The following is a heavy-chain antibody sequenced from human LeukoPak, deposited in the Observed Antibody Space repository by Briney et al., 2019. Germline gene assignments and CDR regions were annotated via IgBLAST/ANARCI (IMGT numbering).Heavy chain of an antibody. Sequence: GGSLRLSCAASGFTFSSYWMHWVRQAPGKGLVWVSRIISDGSDTSYADSVKGRFTISRDNAKNTLYLQMNSLRGEDTAVYYCAGAVVPGGWFDPWGQGTLVTVSS. CDR3: AGAVVPGGWFDP. CDR2: IISDGSDT. D-gene: IGHD4-23*01. J-gene: IGHJ5*02. V-gene: IGHV3-74*01. CDR1: GFTFSSYW.